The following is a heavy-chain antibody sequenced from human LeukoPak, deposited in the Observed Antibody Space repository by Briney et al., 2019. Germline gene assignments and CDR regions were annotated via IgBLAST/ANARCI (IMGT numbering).Heavy chain of an antibody. Sequence: GGSLRLSCAASGFTFSSHGMHWVRQAPGKGLEWVAFIWYDGNDKYYADSVKGRFTISRDSSKNTLYLQMNSLRAEDTAVYYCAKDPLQYGSGSYYFDYWGQGTLVTVSS. V-gene: IGHV3-30*02. J-gene: IGHJ4*02. D-gene: IGHD3-10*01. CDR3: AKDPLQYGSGSYYFDY. CDR1: GFTFSSHG. CDR2: IWYDGNDK.